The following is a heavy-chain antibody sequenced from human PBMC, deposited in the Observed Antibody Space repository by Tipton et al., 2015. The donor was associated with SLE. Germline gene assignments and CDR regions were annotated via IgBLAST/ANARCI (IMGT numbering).Heavy chain of an antibody. CDR2: IYYSGST. V-gene: IGHV4-59*01. CDR3: ARTPDYYDSSGYFDY. CDR1: GGSISSYY. D-gene: IGHD3-22*01. Sequence: TLSLTCTVSGGSISSYYWSLIRQPPGKGLEWIGYIYYSGSTNYNPSLKSRVTISVDTSKNQFSLKLSSVTAADTAVYYCARTPDYYDSSGYFDYWGQGTLVTVSS. J-gene: IGHJ4*02.